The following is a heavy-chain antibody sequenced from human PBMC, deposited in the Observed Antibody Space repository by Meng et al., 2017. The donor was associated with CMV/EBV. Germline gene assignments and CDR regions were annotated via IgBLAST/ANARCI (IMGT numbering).Heavy chain of an antibody. CDR3: ARVDSGWTHYYGMDV. CDR1: GFTFSSYE. V-gene: IGHV3-48*03. Sequence: GESLKISCAASGFTFSSYEMNWVRQAPGKGLEWVSYISSSGSTIYYADSVKGRFTISRDNVKNSLYLQMNSLRAEDTAVYYCARVDSGWTHYYGMDVWGQGTTVTVSS. D-gene: IGHD6-19*01. CDR2: ISSSGSTI. J-gene: IGHJ6*02.